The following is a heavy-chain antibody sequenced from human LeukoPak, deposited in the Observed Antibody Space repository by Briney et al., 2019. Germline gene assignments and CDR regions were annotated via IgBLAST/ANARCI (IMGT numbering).Heavy chain of an antibody. V-gene: IGHV3-66*01. J-gene: IGHJ3*02. CDR2: IYSGGST. D-gene: IGHD3-9*01. CDR1: GFTVSSNY. CDR3: AREKSGIYDILTGYYDKGLGAFDI. Sequence: GSLRLSCAASGFTVSSNYMSWVRQAPGKGLEWVSVIYSGGSTYYADSVKGRFTISRDNSKNTLYLQINSLRAEDTAVYYCAREKSGIYDILTGYYDKGLGAFDIWGQGTMVTVSS.